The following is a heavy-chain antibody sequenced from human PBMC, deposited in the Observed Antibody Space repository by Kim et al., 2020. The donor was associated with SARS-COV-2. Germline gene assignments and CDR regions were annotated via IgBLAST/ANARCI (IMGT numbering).Heavy chain of an antibody. V-gene: IGHV3-15*01. D-gene: IGHD2-21*01. CDR3: TTVSIR. J-gene: IGHJ1*01. CDR1: GIPFTNAW. CDR2: TTSKTDGGTA. Sequence: GGSLRLSCAVSGIPFTNAWMNWVRQTPGQGLEWIGRTTSKTDGGTADYAAPVKGRFTISRDDSKNTLFLLMSSLKTEDTGVYYGTTVSIRWGQGTIVTVSS.